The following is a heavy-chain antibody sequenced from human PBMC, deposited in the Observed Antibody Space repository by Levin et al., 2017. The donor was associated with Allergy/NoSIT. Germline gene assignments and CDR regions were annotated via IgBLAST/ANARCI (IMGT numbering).Heavy chain of an antibody. CDR1: GFTVSGNY. Sequence: AGGSLRLSCAASGFTVSGNYMSWVRQAPGKGLEWVSFMYSGGRPSYADSVKDRFTISRDNSTNRLYLQMNGLRDEDTAVYYCAAGSGWYLYWGQGTLVTVSS. V-gene: IGHV3-66*01. CDR3: AAGSGWYLY. D-gene: IGHD6-19*01. J-gene: IGHJ4*02. CDR2: MYSGGRP.